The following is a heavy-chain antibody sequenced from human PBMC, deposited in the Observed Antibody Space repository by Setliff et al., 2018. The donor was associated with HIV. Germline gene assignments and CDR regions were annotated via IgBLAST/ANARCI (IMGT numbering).Heavy chain of an antibody. V-gene: IGHV3-43*01. J-gene: IGHJ6*03. CDR1: GFTFDDYT. Sequence: PGGSLRLSCAASGFTFDDYTMHWVRQAPGKGLEWVSLISWDGGSTYYADSVKGRFTISRDNSKNSLYLQMNSPRTEDTALYYCAKDSLTGDCYMDVWGKGTTVTVSS. CDR3: AKDSLTGDCYMDV. D-gene: IGHD7-27*01. CDR2: ISWDGGST.